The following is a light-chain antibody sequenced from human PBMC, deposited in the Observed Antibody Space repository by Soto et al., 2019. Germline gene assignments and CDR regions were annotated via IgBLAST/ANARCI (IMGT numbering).Light chain of an antibody. V-gene: IGLV2-14*01. CDR2: DVS. CDR1: SSDVGGYNY. Sequence: QSALTQPASVSGSPGQSITISCTGTSSDVGGYNYVSWYQQHPGKAPKLMIYDVSNRPSGVSNRFSGSKSGNTASLTISGLQAEDEGDYYCSSYTSSSTRVFGTGTKVXVL. CDR3: SSYTSSSTRV. J-gene: IGLJ1*01.